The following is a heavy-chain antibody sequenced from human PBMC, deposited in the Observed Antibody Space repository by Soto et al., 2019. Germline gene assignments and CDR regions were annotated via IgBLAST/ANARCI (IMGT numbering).Heavy chain of an antibody. V-gene: IGHV4-4*02. J-gene: IGHJ3*02. CDR1: GGSISSSNG. Sequence: PSETLSLTCAVSGGSISSSNGWSWVRQPPGKGLEWIGEIYHSGSTNYNPSLKSRVTISVDKSKNQFSLKLSSVTAADTAVYYCAREVVVVPAAKLDSLDIWGQGTMVTVSS. CDR2: IYHSGST. CDR3: AREVVVVPAAKLDSLDI. D-gene: IGHD2-2*01.